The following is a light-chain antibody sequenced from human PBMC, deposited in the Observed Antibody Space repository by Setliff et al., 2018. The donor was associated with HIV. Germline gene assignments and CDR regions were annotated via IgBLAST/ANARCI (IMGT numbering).Light chain of an antibody. CDR3: SSYTAGSTLV. J-gene: IGLJ3*02. CDR1: SSDVGNYNY. Sequence: QSALAQPASVSGSPGQSITISCTGISSDVGNYNYVSWYQEHPGKAPKLMIYDVSQRPSGVSDRFSGSKSGITASLTISGLQPEDESDYYCSSYTAGSTLVFGGGTKVTVL. CDR2: DVS. V-gene: IGLV2-14*01.